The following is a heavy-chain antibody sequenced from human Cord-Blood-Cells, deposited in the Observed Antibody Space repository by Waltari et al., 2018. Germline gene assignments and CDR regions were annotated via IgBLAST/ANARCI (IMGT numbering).Heavy chain of an antibody. CDR2: CGPEDGEQ. CDR1: GYTLTELS. J-gene: IGHJ4*02. Sequence: QVQLVQSGAEVKKPGASVKVSCKVSGYTLTELSMHWVRQSPGKGVEWMGGCGPEDGEQIYGQKVQGIVTMAEETSTDTAYMELSSLRSEDTAVYYCAAGLGVIGFWSGYFDYWGQGTLVTVSS. V-gene: IGHV1-24*01. CDR3: AAGLGVIGFWSGYFDY. D-gene: IGHD3-3*01.